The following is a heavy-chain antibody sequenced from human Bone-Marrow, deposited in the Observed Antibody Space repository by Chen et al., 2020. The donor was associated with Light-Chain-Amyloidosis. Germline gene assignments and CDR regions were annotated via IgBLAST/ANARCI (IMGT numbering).Heavy chain of an antibody. CDR2: INAGNGNT. CDR3: ARDRFYGSGSYYIFDY. Sequence: QVQLVQSGAEVKKPGASVKVSCKASGYTFTNYAPHWVRQAPGQRLEWMGWINAGNGNTKYSQKFQGRVTITRDTSASIAYMELSSLRSEDTAVYYCARDRFYGSGSYYIFDYWGQGTLVTVSS. J-gene: IGHJ4*02. D-gene: IGHD3-10*01. V-gene: IGHV1-3*01. CDR1: GYTFTNYA.